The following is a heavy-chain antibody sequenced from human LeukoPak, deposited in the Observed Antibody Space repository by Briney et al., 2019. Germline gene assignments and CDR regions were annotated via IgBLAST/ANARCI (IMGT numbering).Heavy chain of an antibody. CDR2: IKQDGSEK. J-gene: IGHJ6*04. CDR3: ARGGVATIHYYYGMDV. V-gene: IGHV3-7*03. CDR1: GFTFSSYW. D-gene: IGHD5-12*01. Sequence: GGSLRLSCAASGFTFSSYWMSWVRQAPGKGLEWAANIKQDGSEKYYVDSVKGRFTISRDNAKNSLYLQMNSLRAEDTAVYYCARGGVATIHYYYGMDVWGKGTTVTVSS.